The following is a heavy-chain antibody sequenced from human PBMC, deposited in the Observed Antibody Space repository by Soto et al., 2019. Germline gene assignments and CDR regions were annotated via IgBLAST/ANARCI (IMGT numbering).Heavy chain of an antibody. Sequence: QVQLVESGGGVVQPGRSLRLSCAASGFTFSSYGMHWVRQAPGKGLEWVAVIRYDGSNKYYEDSVKGRFTISRDNSKNTLYLQMNSLSAEDTAVHYCARRRDGEYSPQGYGMDVWGQGTTVTVSS. V-gene: IGHV3-33*01. CDR2: IRYDGSNK. CDR1: GFTFSSYG. J-gene: IGHJ6*02. D-gene: IGHD4-17*01. CDR3: ARRRDGEYSPQGYGMDV.